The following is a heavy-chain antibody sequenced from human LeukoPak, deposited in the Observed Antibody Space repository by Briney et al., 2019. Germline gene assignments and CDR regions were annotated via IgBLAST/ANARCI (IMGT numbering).Heavy chain of an antibody. J-gene: IGHJ5*02. V-gene: IGHV1-69*13. CDR2: IIPIFGTA. CDR3: ARAPDLYCSGGSCYNESDP. Sequence: GASVKVSCKASGGTFSSYAISWVRQAPGQGLEWMGGIIPIFGTANYAQKFQGRVTITADESTSTAYMELSSLRSEDTAVYYCARAPDLYCSGGSCYNESDPWGQGTLVTVSS. D-gene: IGHD2-15*01. CDR1: GGTFSSYA.